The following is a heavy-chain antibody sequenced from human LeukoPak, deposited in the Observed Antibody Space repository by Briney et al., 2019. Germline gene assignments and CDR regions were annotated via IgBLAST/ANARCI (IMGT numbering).Heavy chain of an antibody. CDR3: ARDPDCTTTSCFDY. J-gene: IGHJ4*02. D-gene: IGHD2-2*01. CDR1: GFTFSTNW. CDR2: IKEDGSET. Sequence: GGSLRPSCTASGFTFSTNWMAWVRQAPGKGLEWVANIKEDGSETYYVDSVKGRFTISRDNAKNSVYLQMSSLRAEDTAVYYCARDPDCTTTSCFDYWGQGTLVTVSS. V-gene: IGHV3-7*03.